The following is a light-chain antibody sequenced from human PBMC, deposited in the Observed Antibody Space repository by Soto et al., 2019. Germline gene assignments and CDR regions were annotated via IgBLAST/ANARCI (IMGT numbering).Light chain of an antibody. CDR3: MQGTLWPIT. CDR2: KVS. CDR1: QILVHSDGIAY. J-gene: IGKJ5*01. V-gene: IGKV2-30*02. Sequence: DVVMTQSPISLPVTLGQPASISCISNQILVHSDGIAYFSWFQQRPGRSPRRLIYKVSNRDSGVPARFSGSGSGTDFALKISRVEAEDVGVYYCMQGTLWPITFGQVRLPEV.